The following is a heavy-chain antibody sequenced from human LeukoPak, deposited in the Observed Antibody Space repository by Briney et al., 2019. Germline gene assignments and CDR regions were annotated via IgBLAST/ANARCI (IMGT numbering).Heavy chain of an antibody. Sequence: SETLSLTCAVSGGSISSGGYSWSWIRQPPGKGLEWIGYIYHSGSTYYNPSLKSRVTISVDRSKNQFSLKLSSVTAADTAVYYCARDRVESSGYYYYYGIDVWGQGTTVTVSS. V-gene: IGHV4-30-2*01. CDR3: ARDRVESSGYYYYYGIDV. CDR2: IYHSGST. D-gene: IGHD3-22*01. CDR1: GGSISSGGYS. J-gene: IGHJ6*02.